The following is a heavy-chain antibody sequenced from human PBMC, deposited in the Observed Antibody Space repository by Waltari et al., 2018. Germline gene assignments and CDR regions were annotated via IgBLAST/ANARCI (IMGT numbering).Heavy chain of an antibody. CDR2: IRNRGNSYTT. J-gene: IGHJ4*02. CDR3: ARSNSYSPFDY. CDR1: GFTFSDPY. D-gene: IGHD3-16*02. V-gene: IGHV3-72*01. Sequence: EVQLVESGGGLVEPGGSLRLSCAASGFTFSDPYMDWVRRAPGKGLGWVGRIRNRGNSYTTEYAASGKGRFTISRDDSKNSLYLQMNSLETEDTAVYYCARSNSYSPFDYWGQGILVTVSS.